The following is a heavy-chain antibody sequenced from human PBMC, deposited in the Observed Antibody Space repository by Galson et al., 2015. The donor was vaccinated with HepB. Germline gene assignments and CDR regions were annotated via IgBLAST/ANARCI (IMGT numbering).Heavy chain of an antibody. V-gene: IGHV3-30*09. D-gene: IGHD2-2*01. CDR2: ISYDGSNK. J-gene: IGHJ4*02. CDR3: ARDPILGVGDCTSTGCWGYYFDQ. CDR1: GFAFSVDA. Sequence: SLRLSCAASGFAFSVDAFHWVRQAPGKGLEWVAVISYDGSNKYYADSVKGRFAISRDNSKNTLYLQMSSLRAEDTAVYYCARDPILGVGDCTSTGCWGYYFDQWGQGTLVTVSS.